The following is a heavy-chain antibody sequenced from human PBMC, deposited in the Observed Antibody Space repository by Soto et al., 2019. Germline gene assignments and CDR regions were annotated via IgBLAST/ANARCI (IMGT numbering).Heavy chain of an antibody. CDR3: AREYGDYGIAEIAFYI. D-gene: IGHD4-17*01. CDR1: GGTFSSYA. J-gene: IGHJ3*02. Sequence: QVQLVQSGAEVKKPGSSVKVSCKASGGTFSSYAISWVRQAPGQGLEWMGGIIPIFGTANYPQKFQGRVTITADKTTRTAEMELSSLSSEATAVYYCAREYGDYGIAEIAFYIGGQGTMVTVSS. V-gene: IGHV1-69*06. CDR2: IIPIFGTA.